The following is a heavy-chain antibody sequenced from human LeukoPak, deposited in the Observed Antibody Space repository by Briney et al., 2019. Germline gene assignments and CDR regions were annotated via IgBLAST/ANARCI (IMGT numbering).Heavy chain of an antibody. D-gene: IGHD2-2*01. CDR1: GFTFSNYW. CDR3: SREHALGDF. V-gene: IGHV3-7*01. J-gene: IGHJ4*02. Sequence: PGGSLRLSCAASGFTFSNYWMHWVRQAPGKGLEWVANIKQDGSEKYYVGSVKGRFSISRDNAKNSVCLQMNSLRAEDTAVYYCSREHALGDFWGQGSLVTVSS. CDR2: IKQDGSEK.